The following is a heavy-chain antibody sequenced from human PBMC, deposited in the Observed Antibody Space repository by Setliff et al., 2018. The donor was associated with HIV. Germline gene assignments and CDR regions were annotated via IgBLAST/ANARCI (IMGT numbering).Heavy chain of an antibody. D-gene: IGHD3-22*01. Sequence: GGSLRLSCAASGFTFFSTYVVNWIRQAPGKGLEWVSVFGNSGDTTYYTDSVKGRFSLSRDSSKNTLYLQMNNLSAEDTAVYYCAFDSRGYFSDPLDSWGQGTPVTVSS. CDR3: AFDSRGYFSDPLDS. J-gene: IGHJ4*02. V-gene: IGHV3-23*01. CDR2: FGNSGDTT. CDR1: GFTFFSTYV.